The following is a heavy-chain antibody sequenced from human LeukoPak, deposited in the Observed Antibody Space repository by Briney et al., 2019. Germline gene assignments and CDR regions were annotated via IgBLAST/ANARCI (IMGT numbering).Heavy chain of an antibody. CDR1: GFTFSSYS. Sequence: PGGSLRLSCAASGFTFSSYSMNWVRQAPGKGLEWVSYISSSSSTIYYAGSVKGRFTISRDNAKNSLYLQMNSLRDKDTAVYYCARDQPGYSSSWYACDYWGQGTLVTVSS. J-gene: IGHJ4*02. V-gene: IGHV3-48*02. D-gene: IGHD6-13*01. CDR3: ARDQPGYSSSWYACDY. CDR2: ISSSSSTI.